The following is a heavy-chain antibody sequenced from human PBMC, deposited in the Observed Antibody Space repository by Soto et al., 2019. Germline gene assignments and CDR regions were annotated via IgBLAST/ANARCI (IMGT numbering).Heavy chain of an antibody. CDR3: ARIPADYGGFDY. Sequence: QVTLKESGPVLVKPTETLTLTCTVSGFSLSNARMGVSWIRQPPGKALEWLAHIFPNDEKSYSTSLKSRLTISKDTSKSQVVLTMTNMDPVDTATYYCARIPADYGGFDYWGQGTLVTVSS. V-gene: IGHV2-26*01. CDR1: GFSLSNARMG. CDR2: IFPNDEK. D-gene: IGHD4-17*01. J-gene: IGHJ4*02.